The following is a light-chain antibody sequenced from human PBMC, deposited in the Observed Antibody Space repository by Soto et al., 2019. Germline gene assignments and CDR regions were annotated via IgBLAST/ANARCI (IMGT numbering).Light chain of an antibody. CDR2: KAS. Sequence: DIQMTQSPSTLSASVGDRVNITCRASQSINNWLAWYQQKPGKAPKLLIYKASSLESGVPSRFSGSGSGTEVTRTISGLQPDDFATYYCQRYNSPLTFGGGTQVEIK. CDR1: QSINNW. V-gene: IGKV1-5*03. J-gene: IGKJ4*01. CDR3: QRYNSPLT.